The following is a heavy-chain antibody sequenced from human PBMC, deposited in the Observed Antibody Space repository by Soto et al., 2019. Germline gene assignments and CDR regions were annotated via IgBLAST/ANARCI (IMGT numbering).Heavy chain of an antibody. Sequence: RIRKPPGKGLEWIGYIYYSGSTNYNPSLKSRVTISVDTSKNQFSLKLSSVTAADTAVYYCARRYGYSFDYWGQGTLVTVSS. J-gene: IGHJ4*02. D-gene: IGHD1-1*01. CDR2: IYYSGST. CDR3: ARRYGYSFDY. V-gene: IGHV4-59*08.